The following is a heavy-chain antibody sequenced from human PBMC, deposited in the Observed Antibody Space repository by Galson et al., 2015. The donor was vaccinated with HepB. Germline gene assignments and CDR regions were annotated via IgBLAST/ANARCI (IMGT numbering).Heavy chain of an antibody. CDR3: ADSLGLVGPYFDH. V-gene: IGHV2-5*01. J-gene: IGHJ4*02. Sequence: PALVNPTQTLTLTCTFSGFSLRTSGVGVGWSRQPPGKALEWLAFINSNDEKRYSPSLRNRLTITKDTSKTQVVLTMTNMDTVDTATYYCADSLGLVGPYFDHWGQGTLVTASS. CDR1: GFSLRTSGVG. D-gene: IGHD2-8*02. CDR2: INSNDEK.